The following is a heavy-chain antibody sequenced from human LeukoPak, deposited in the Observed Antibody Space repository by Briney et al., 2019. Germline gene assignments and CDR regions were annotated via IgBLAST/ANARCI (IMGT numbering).Heavy chain of an antibody. J-gene: IGHJ3*02. Sequence: PGGSLRLSCAASGFTFSSYWMSWVRQAPGKGLEWVANIKQDGSEKYYVDSVKGRFTISRDNAKNSLYLQMNSLRAEDTAVYYCARSRGVVVIAVDDAFDIWGQGTMVTVSS. CDR3: ARSRGVVVIAVDDAFDI. CDR2: IKQDGSEK. V-gene: IGHV3-7*01. D-gene: IGHD2-21*01. CDR1: GFTFSSYW.